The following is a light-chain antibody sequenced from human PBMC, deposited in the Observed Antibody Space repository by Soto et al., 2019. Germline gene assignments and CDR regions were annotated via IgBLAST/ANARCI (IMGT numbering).Light chain of an antibody. Sequence: QSVLTQPPSASGTPGQKVTISCSGSNSNIGSNTVSWFQQLPGRAPKLLLYNNIYRPPGVPDRFSGSKSGTSVSLAISGLQSEDEAHYYCAAWDDSLDGHVVFGGGTQLTVL. J-gene: IGLJ7*01. CDR1: NSNIGSNT. V-gene: IGLV1-44*01. CDR3: AAWDDSLDGHVV. CDR2: NNI.